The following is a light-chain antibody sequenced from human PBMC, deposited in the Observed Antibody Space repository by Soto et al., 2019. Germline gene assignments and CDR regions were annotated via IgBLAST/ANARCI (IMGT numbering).Light chain of an antibody. CDR3: QQRSNWPPMYT. J-gene: IGKJ2*01. CDR2: DAS. V-gene: IGKV3-11*01. CDR1: QSVSSY. Sequence: ELVVTQSPATLSLSPGERATLSCRASQSVSSYLAWYQQKPGQAPRLLIYDASNRPTGIQARLSATGSGTVFSLTIRGLEPEDFPVYYCQQRSNWPPMYTFGQGNKREIK.